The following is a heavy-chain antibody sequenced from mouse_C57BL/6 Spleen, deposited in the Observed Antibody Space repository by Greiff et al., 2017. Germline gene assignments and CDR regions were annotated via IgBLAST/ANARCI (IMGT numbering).Heavy chain of an antibody. Sequence: VQLQQSGAELVRPGALVTLSCKASGYTFTDYEMHWVKQTPVHGLEWIGAIDPETGGTAYNQKFKGKAILAADKSSSTAYMELRSLTSEDSAVYYCTDYGYDAWYFDVWGTGTTVTVSS. J-gene: IGHJ1*03. CDR3: TDYGYDAWYFDV. D-gene: IGHD2-2*01. V-gene: IGHV1-15*01. CDR1: GYTFTDYE. CDR2: IDPETGGT.